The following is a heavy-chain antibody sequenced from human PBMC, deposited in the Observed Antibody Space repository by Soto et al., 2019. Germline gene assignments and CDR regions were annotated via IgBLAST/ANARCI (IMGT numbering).Heavy chain of an antibody. V-gene: IGHV1-18*01. J-gene: IGHJ5*02. CDR3: ASKLGYCIGGSCYAQKWFDP. Sequence: GASVKVSCKASGYTFTSYGISWVRQAPGQGLEWMGWISAYNGNTNYAQKLQGRVTMTTDTSTSTAYMELRSLRSDDTAVYYCASKLGYCIGGSCYAQKWFDPWGQGTLVTVSS. CDR1: GYTFTSYG. CDR2: ISAYNGNT. D-gene: IGHD2-15*01.